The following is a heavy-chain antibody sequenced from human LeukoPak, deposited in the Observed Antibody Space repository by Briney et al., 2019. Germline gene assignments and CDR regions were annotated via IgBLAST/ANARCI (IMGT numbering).Heavy chain of an antibody. CDR1: GGSISSGDYY. V-gene: IGHV4-30-4*01. CDR3: ARDRVDSSGYYYYYGIDV. Sequence: PSETLSLTCTVSGGSISSGDYYWRWIRQPPGKGLEWIGYIYYSGSTYYNPSLKSRVTMSADTSKNQFSLNLRSVTAADTAIYYCARDRVDSSGYYYYYGIDVWGQGTAVTVSS. J-gene: IGHJ6*02. CDR2: IYYSGST. D-gene: IGHD3-22*01.